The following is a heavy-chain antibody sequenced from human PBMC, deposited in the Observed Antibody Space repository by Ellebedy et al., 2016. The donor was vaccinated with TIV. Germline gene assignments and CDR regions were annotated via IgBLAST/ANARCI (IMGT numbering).Heavy chain of an antibody. CDR2: ISSSSGTI. CDR3: ARPYNSGWYSDH. CDR1: GFTFSSYS. D-gene: IGHD6-19*01. Sequence: GGSLRLSXAASGFTFSSYSMNWVRQAPGKGLEWVSYISSSSGTIYYADSVKGRFTVSRDNAKSSLYLQMNSLRDEDTAVYYCARPYNSGWYSDHWGQGTLVTVSS. V-gene: IGHV3-48*02. J-gene: IGHJ4*02.